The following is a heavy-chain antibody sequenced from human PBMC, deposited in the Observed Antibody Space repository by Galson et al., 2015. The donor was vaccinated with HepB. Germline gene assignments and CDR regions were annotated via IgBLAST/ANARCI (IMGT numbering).Heavy chain of an antibody. V-gene: IGHV3-48*03. J-gene: IGHJ6*02. Sequence: SLRLSCAASGFTFSSYEMNWVRQAPGKGLEWVSYISSSGSTIYYADSVKGRFTISRDNAKNSLYLQMNSLRAEDTAVYYCARGSGSHYYYYYGMDVWGQGTTVTVSS. CDR1: GFTFSSYE. CDR3: ARGSGSHYYYYYGMDV. CDR2: ISSSGSTI. D-gene: IGHD3-10*01.